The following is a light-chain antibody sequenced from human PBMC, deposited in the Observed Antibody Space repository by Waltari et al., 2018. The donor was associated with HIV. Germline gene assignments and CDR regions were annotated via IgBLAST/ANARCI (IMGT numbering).Light chain of an antibody. CDR2: DDV. CDR3: QVWDRSYKEAV. V-gene: IGLV3-21*02. CDR1: NIGRNS. J-gene: IGLJ2*01. Sequence: SYVLTQAPSVSVAPGQTATISCANIGRNSVQWYRQKAGRAPLLVVADDVDRTSGVPARFSGARSGERATLTISGVEAGDEADYYCQVWDRSYKEAVFGGGT.